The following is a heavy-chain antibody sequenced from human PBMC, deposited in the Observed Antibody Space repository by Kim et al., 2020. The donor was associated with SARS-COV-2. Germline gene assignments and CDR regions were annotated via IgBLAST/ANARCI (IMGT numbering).Heavy chain of an antibody. CDR2: GST. J-gene: IGHJ4*02. V-gene: IGHV3-53*04. D-gene: IGHD2-15*01. Sequence: GSTYYAASVKGRFTISRHNSKNTLYLQMNSLRAEDTAVYYCARDLGGYFDYWGQGTLVTVSS. CDR3: ARDLGGYFDY.